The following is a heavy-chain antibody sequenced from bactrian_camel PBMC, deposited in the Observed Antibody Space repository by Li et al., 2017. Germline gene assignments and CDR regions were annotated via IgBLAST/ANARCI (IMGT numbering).Heavy chain of an antibody. D-gene: IGHD5*01. CDR2: IHRGGGT. CDR3: AVAPRELWGGCLSYPH. Sequence: DVQLVESGGGSVQAGGSLRLSCAASGLTGSRTYMAWFRQAPGKEREGVVHIHRGGGTLYADSVRGRFTISQDSAENTVSLQMNSLKPEDTAMYYCAVAPRELWGGCLSYPHWGQGTQVTVS. V-gene: IGHV3S40*01. CDR1: GLTGSRTY. J-gene: IGHJ4*01.